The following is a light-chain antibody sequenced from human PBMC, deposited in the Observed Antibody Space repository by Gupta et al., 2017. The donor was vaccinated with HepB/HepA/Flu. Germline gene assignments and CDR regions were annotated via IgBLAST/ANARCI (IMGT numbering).Light chain of an antibody. J-gene: IGLJ2*01. V-gene: IGLV2-14*01. Sequence: QSALTQPASVSGSPGQSITISCTGTSSDVGGYNYVSWYQQHPGKVPKVMIYDVSNRPSGISNRFSGSKSGNTASLTISGLQAEDEADYYCSSFTISSTVVFGGGNKLTVL. CDR2: DVS. CDR3: SSFTISSTVV. CDR1: SSDVGGYNY.